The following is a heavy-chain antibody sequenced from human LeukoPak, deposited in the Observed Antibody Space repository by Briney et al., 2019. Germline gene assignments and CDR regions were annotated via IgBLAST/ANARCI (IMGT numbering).Heavy chain of an antibody. CDR2: IKSKTDGGTT. CDR3: TTDRLLDSSSYYFFDY. J-gene: IGHJ4*02. V-gene: IGHV3-15*01. CDR1: GFTFSDAW. D-gene: IGHD6-13*01. Sequence: GGSLGLSCAASGFTFSDAWMSWVRQAPGKGLEWVGRIKSKTDGGTTDYAAPVKGRFTISRDDSKNTLYLQMNSLKIEDTAVYYCTTDRLLDSSSYYFFDYWGQGTLVTVSS.